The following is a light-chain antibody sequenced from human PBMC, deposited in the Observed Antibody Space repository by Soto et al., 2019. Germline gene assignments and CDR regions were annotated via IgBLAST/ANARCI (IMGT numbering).Light chain of an antibody. J-gene: IGKJ2*01. V-gene: IGKV3-20*01. CDR3: QQFRSSPPAFT. Sequence: ESMLTQSPGTLSLSPGERATLSCRASQSISSRYLTWYQHKPGQAPRILIYGASIRATGIPDRFSGSGSGTDFTLTISRLEPDDFAVYYCQQFRSSPPAFTFGQGTKLEI. CDR2: GAS. CDR1: QSISSRY.